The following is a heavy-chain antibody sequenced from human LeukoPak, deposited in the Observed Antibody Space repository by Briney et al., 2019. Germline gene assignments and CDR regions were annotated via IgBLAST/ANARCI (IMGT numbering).Heavy chain of an antibody. CDR1: GFIFNKAW. CDR3: FRTHYYDSSGFFYVGAFDI. CDR2: IKTKTDDETP. Sequence: GGSLRLSCAASGFIFNKAWMSWVRQAPGKGLEWVGRIKTKTDDETPDYAAPVIGRFTISRDDSQNTLYLQMNSLKAEDTAVYYCFRTHYYDSSGFFYVGAFDIWGQGTMVTVSS. D-gene: IGHD3-22*01. J-gene: IGHJ3*02. V-gene: IGHV3-15*01.